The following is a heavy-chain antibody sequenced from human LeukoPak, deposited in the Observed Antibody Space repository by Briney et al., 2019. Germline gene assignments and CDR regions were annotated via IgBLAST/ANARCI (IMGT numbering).Heavy chain of an antibody. J-gene: IGHJ3*02. V-gene: IGHV3-7*01. Sequence: GGSLRLSCAASGFTFSSYWMSWVRQAPGKGLEWVANIKQGGSEKYYVDSVKGRFTISRDNAKNSLYLQMNSLRAEDTAVYYCARGRQNSGSYSDAFDIWGQGTMVTVSS. D-gene: IGHD1-26*01. CDR1: GFTFSSYW. CDR3: ARGRQNSGSYSDAFDI. CDR2: IKQGGSEK.